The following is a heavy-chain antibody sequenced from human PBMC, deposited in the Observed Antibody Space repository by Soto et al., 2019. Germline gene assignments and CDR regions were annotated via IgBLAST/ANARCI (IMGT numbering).Heavy chain of an antibody. CDR3: ARSPPFWSGYPKPNYYYGMDV. Sequence: ASVKVSCKASGGTFSSYAISWVRQAPGQGLEWMGGIIPIFGTANYAQKFQGRVTITADESTSTAYMELSSLRSEDTAVYYCARSPPFWSGYPKPNYYYGMDVRGQGTTVTVSS. CDR1: GGTFSSYA. D-gene: IGHD3-3*01. V-gene: IGHV1-69*13. J-gene: IGHJ6*02. CDR2: IIPIFGTA.